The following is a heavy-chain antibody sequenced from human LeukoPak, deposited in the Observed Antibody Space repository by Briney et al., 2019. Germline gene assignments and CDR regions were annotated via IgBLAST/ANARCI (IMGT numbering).Heavy chain of an antibody. CDR3: ARANSGSYSFFDY. CDR2: IHPSDSDT. J-gene: IGHJ4*02. V-gene: IGHV5-51*01. Sequence: GESLKISCKGSGYSFTSYWIGWVRQMPGKGLEWMGIIHPSDSDTRYSPSFQGQVTISADKSINTAYLQWSSLEASDTAMYYCARANSGSYSFFDYWGQGTLVTVSS. CDR1: GYSFTSYW. D-gene: IGHD1-26*01.